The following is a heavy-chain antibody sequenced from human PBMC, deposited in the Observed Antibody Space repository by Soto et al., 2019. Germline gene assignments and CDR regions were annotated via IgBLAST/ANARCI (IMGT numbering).Heavy chain of an antibody. D-gene: IGHD3-3*01. CDR3: ARHNIFGVVIIVGFDY. V-gene: IGHV3-21*01. J-gene: IGHJ4*02. Sequence: PGASLRLSCAASGFTFSSYAMSWVRQAPGQGLEWVSSISSSSSYIYYADSVKGRFTISRDNAKNSLYLQMDSLRAEDTAVYYCARHNIFGVVIIVGFDYWGQGTLVTAPQ. CDR2: ISSSSSYI. CDR1: GFTFSSYA.